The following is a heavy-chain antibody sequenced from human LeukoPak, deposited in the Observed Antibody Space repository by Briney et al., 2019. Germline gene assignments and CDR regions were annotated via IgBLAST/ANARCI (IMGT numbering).Heavy chain of an antibody. J-gene: IGHJ4*02. CDR2: ISGSGGST. V-gene: IGHV3-23*01. CDR3: AKDPFYDSSGYYESPPFDY. CDR1: GFTFNSYA. Sequence: PGGSLRLSCAASGFTFNSYAMSWVRQAPGKGLEWVSAISGSGGSTYYADSVKGRFTISRDNSKNTLYLQMNSLRAEDTAVYYCAKDPFYDSSGYYESPPFDYWGQGTLVTVSS. D-gene: IGHD3-22*01.